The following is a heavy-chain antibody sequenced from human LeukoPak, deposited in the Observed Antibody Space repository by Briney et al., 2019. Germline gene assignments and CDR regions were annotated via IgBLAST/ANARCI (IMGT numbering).Heavy chain of an antibody. CDR2: IGAYNGDT. J-gene: IGHJ5*02. CDR3: ARDSSPVELLRFGEHIGGWFDP. V-gene: IGHV1-18*04. CDR1: GYTFTSFG. D-gene: IGHD3-10*01. Sequence: GASVKVSCKPSGYTFTSFGISWVRQAPGQGLEWMGWIGAYNGDTNYAQKFQGRVTMTTDTSTSTAYMDLRSLRSADTAVYYCARDSSPVELLRFGEHIGGWFDPWGQGTLVTVSS.